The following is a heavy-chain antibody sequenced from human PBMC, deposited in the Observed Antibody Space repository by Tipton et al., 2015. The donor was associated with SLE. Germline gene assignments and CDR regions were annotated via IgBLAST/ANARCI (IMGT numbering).Heavy chain of an antibody. CDR1: GGSITNHY. Sequence: LRLSCTVSGGSITNHYWNWIRQPPGKGLEWIGYIHYSGTTHDNPSLKSQVTMSVDMSKNQFSLRLTSVTAADTVVYYCARPVGAIAHTVYDAFDIWGQGKMVTVSS. CDR3: ARPVGAIAHTVYDAFDI. CDR2: IHYSGTT. J-gene: IGHJ3*02. V-gene: IGHV4-59*11. D-gene: IGHD1-26*01.